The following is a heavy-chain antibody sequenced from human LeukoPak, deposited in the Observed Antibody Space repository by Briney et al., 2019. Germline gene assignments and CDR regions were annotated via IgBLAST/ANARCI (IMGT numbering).Heavy chain of an antibody. V-gene: IGHV3-7*01. CDR2: TKQDGSEK. Sequence: TGGSLRLSCAASGFTFSSYWTSWVRQAPGKGLEWVANTKQDGSEKYYVDSVKGRFTISRDNAKNSLYLQMNSLRAEDTAVYYCARADYGDYAYSYWGQGTLVTVSS. J-gene: IGHJ4*02. CDR3: ARADYGDYAYSY. CDR1: GFTFSSYW. D-gene: IGHD4-17*01.